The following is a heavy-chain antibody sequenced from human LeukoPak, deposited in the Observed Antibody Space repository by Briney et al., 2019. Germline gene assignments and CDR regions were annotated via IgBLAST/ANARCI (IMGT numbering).Heavy chain of an antibody. J-gene: IGHJ4*02. Sequence: GGSLTLSCAASGFTFDDYAMHWVRQAPGKGLEWVSLISGDGGSTYYADSVKGRFTISGDNSKNSLYLQMNSLRTEDTALYYCAKGLYYYDSSGYREGFIDYWGQGTLVTVSS. D-gene: IGHD3-22*01. V-gene: IGHV3-43*02. CDR3: AKGLYYYDSSGYREGFIDY. CDR1: GFTFDDYA. CDR2: ISGDGGST.